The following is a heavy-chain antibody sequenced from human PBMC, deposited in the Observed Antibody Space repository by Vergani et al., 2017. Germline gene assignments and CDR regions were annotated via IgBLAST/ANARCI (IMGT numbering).Heavy chain of an antibody. CDR1: GFTFSSYA. CDR2: ISGSGGST. V-gene: IGHV3-23*04. CDR3: AKSADSSGYPWIRYYYYYGMDV. D-gene: IGHD3-22*01. Sequence: EVQLVQSGGGLVQPGGSLRLSCAASGFTFSSYAMSWVRQAPGKGLEWVSAISGSGGSTYYADSVKGRFTISRDNSKNTLYLQMNSLRAEDTAVYYCAKSADSSGYPWIRYYYYYGMDVWGQGTTVTVSS. J-gene: IGHJ6*02.